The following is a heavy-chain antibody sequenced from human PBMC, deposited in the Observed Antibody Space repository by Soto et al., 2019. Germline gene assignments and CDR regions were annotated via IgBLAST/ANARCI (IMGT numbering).Heavy chain of an antibody. V-gene: IGHV3-30-3*01. Sequence: PGGSLRLSCVASGFTFSSYAMHWVRQAPGKGLEWVEVISYDDGNKKYYADSVKGRFTISRDNSKSALYLQMNSLRAEDTAVYYCARDKRDPYGDYVDYWGQGTLVTVSS. D-gene: IGHD4-17*01. CDR3: ARDKRDPYGDYVDY. CDR1: GFTFSSYA. J-gene: IGHJ4*02. CDR2: ISYDDGNKK.